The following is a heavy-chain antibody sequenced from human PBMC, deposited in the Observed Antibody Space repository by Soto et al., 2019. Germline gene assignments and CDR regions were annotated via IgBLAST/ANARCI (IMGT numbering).Heavy chain of an antibody. CDR1: GFTFSSYS. Sequence: GGSLRLSCAASGFTFSSYSMNWVRQAPGKGLEWVSSISSSSSYIYYADSVKGRFTISRDNAKNSLYLQMNSLRAEDTAVYYCARDEYCSGGSCRAWPRYWYFDLWGRGTLVTVSS. J-gene: IGHJ2*01. CDR2: ISSSSSYI. V-gene: IGHV3-21*01. CDR3: ARDEYCSGGSCRAWPRYWYFDL. D-gene: IGHD2-15*01.